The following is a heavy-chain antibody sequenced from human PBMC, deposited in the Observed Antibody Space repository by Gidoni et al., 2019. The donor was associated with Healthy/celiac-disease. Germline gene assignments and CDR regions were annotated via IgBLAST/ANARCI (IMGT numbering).Heavy chain of an antibody. J-gene: IGHJ3*02. CDR2: IYPGDSDT. CDR3: ARHTNPWSDAFDI. V-gene: IGHV5-51*01. Sequence: EVQLVQSGAEVKKPGESLKISCKGSGYSFTRYWIGWVRQMPGKGLEWLGIIYPGDSDTSYSPSFQGQVTISADKSISTAYLQWSSLKASDTAMYYCARHTNPWSDAFDIWGQGTMVTVSS. D-gene: IGHD2-8*01. CDR1: GYSFTRYW.